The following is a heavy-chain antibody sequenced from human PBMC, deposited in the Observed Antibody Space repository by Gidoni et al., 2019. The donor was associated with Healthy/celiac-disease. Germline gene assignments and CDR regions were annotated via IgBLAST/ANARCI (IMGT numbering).Heavy chain of an antibody. D-gene: IGHD3-10*01. V-gene: IGHV4-31*03. CDR3: ARGVAWFGELSDLDY. Sequence: QVQLQESGPGLVKPSQTLSLTCTVSGGSISSGGYYWNWIRQHPGKGLEWIGYIYYSGSTYYNPSLKSRVTISVDTSKNQFSLKLSSVTAADTAVYYCARGVAWFGELSDLDYWGQGTLVTVSS. CDR2: IYYSGST. CDR1: GGSISSGGYY. J-gene: IGHJ4*02.